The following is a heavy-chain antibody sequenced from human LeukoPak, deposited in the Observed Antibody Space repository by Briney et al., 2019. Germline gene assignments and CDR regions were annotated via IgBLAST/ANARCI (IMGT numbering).Heavy chain of an antibody. V-gene: IGHV1-18*01. D-gene: IGHD3-22*01. Sequence: GASVKVSCKASGYTFTSYGISWVRQAPGQGLEWMGWISAYNSNTNYAQKLQGRVTMTTDTSTSTAYMELRSLRSEDTAVYYCARDPYYYDSSGTLDWGQGTLVTVSS. CDR3: ARDPYYYDSSGTLD. J-gene: IGHJ4*02. CDR2: ISAYNSNT. CDR1: GYTFTSYG.